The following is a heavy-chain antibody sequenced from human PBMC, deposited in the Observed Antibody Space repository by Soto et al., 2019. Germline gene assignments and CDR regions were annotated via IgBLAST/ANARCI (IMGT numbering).Heavy chain of an antibody. CDR3: AKDVGSYYYGTSAYLYDY. CDR1: GFIFEDFA. D-gene: IGHD3-10*01. CDR2: ISWNSATL. Sequence: GGSLRLSCVGSGFIFEDFAMNWVRQVPGKGLEWVSGISWNSATLAYADSVKGRFIVSGDNAKDILYLQMNSLRAEDAALYYCAKDVGSYYYGTSAYLYDYWGQGTLVTVSS. V-gene: IGHV3-9*01. J-gene: IGHJ4*02.